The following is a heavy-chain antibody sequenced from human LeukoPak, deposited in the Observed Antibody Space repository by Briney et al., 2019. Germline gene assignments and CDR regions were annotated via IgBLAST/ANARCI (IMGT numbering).Heavy chain of an antibody. CDR2: INHSGSN. CDR3: ARGRLRYFDLTPFDY. Sequence: SETLSLTCAVYGGSFSGYYWSWIRQPPGKGLEWIGEINHSGSNNYNPSLKSRVTISVHTSKNQLSLKLSSVTAADTAVYYCARGRLRYFDLTPFDYWGQGTLVTVSS. D-gene: IGHD3-9*01. J-gene: IGHJ4*02. V-gene: IGHV4-34*01. CDR1: GGSFSGYY.